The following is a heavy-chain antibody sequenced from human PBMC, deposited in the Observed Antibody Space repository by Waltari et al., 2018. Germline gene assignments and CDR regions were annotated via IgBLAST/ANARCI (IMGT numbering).Heavy chain of an antibody. J-gene: IGHJ2*01. CDR1: GGSISSGSYY. CDR2: IYTSGST. V-gene: IGHV4-61*02. CDR3: ARDLRYWRYFDL. D-gene: IGHD1-20*01. Sequence: QVQLQESGPGMVKPSQNLSLTCNDSGGSISSGSYYWSWIRQPAGKGLEWIGRIYTSGSTNYNPSLKSRVTISVDTSKNQFSLKLSSVTAADTAVYYCARDLRYWRYFDLWGRGTLVTVSS.